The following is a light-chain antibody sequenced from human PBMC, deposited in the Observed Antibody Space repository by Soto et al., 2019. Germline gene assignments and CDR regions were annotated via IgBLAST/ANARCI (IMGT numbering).Light chain of an antibody. CDR2: QDM. Sequence: SYELTQPPSVSVSPGQTANISCSGDKLGDKFACWYQQKPGQSPVLVIYQDMKRPSGIPERFSGSNSGNTATLTISGAQAMDEADYYCQAWDSRTLVVFGGGTKLTVL. V-gene: IGLV3-1*01. J-gene: IGLJ2*01. CDR1: KLGDKF. CDR3: QAWDSRTLVV.